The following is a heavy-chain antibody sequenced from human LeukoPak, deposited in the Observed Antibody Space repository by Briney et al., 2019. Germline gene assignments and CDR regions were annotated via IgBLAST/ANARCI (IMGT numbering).Heavy chain of an antibody. D-gene: IGHD3-10*01. CDR2: ISSSSSCT. J-gene: IGHJ6*02. Sequence: GGSLRLSCAASGFTFSDYYMSWIRQAPGKGLEWVSYISSSSSCTNYADSVKGRFTISRDNAKNSLYLQMNSLRAEDTAVYYCARSLDGSGSYHYYGMDVWGQGTTVTVSS. CDR3: ARSLDGSGSYHYYGMDV. CDR1: GFTFSDYY. V-gene: IGHV3-11*03.